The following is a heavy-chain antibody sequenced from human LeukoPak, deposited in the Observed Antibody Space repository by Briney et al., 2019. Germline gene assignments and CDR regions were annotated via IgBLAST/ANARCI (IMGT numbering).Heavy chain of an antibody. V-gene: IGHV4-34*01. CDR2: INHSGST. CDR3: ARGRGGFTMVRGVMGPFAFDI. D-gene: IGHD3-10*01. J-gene: IGHJ3*02. CDR1: GGSFSGYY. Sequence: SETLSLTCAVYGGSFSGYYWSWIRQPPGKGLEWIGGINHSGSTNYNPSLKSRVTISVDTSKNQFSLKLSPVTAADTAVYYCARGRGGFTMVRGVMGPFAFDIWGQGTMVTVSS.